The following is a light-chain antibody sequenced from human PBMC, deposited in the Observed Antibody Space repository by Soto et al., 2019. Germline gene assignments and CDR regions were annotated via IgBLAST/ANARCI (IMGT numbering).Light chain of an antibody. Sequence: QYVLTQPPSVSGAPGQRVTISCTGSSSNIGAGYDVHWYQQLPGTAPKLLIYGNSNLPSGVPDRFSGSKSGTSASLDITGLQDEDEADYYCQSYDSSLSANYVFGTGTKLTVL. CDR1: SSNIGAGYD. V-gene: IGLV1-40*01. J-gene: IGLJ1*01. CDR3: QSYDSSLSANYV. CDR2: GNS.